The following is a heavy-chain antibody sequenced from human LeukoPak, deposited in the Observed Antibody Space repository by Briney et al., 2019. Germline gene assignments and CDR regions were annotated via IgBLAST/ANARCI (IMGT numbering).Heavy chain of an antibody. CDR3: ARMEYDILTGYSFDY. V-gene: IGHV4-59*01. CDR1: GGSISSYY. D-gene: IGHD3-9*01. CDR2: IYYSGST. Sequence: SETLSLTCTVSGGSISSYYWSWIRQPPGKGLEWIGYIYYSGSTNYNPSLKSRVTISVDTSKNQFSLKLSSVAAADTAVYYCARMEYDILTGYSFDYWGQGTLVTVSS. J-gene: IGHJ4*02.